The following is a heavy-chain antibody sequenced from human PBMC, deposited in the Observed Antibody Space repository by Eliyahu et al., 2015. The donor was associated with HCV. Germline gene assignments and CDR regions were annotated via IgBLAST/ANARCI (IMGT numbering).Heavy chain of an antibody. V-gene: IGHV3-9*01. CDR2: ISWNSGSI. D-gene: IGHD3-10*01. Sequence: EVQLVESGGGLVQPGRSLRLSCAASGFTFDDYAMHWVRQAPGKGLEWVSGISWNSGSIGYADSVKGRFTISRDNAKNSLYLQMNSLRAEDTALYYCAKDNIERLWFGGVYGMDVWGQGTTVTVSS. CDR3: AKDNIERLWFGGVYGMDV. J-gene: IGHJ6*02. CDR1: GFTFDDYA.